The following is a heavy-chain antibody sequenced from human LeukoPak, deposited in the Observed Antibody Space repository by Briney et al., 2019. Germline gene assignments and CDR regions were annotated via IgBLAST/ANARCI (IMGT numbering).Heavy chain of an antibody. CDR3: ARTPPDGSCSRTSCFRRVVGAFDI. Sequence: PGGSLRLSCAASGFTVSSNYMSWVRQAPGKGLEWVSVIYSGGSTYYADSVKGRFTISRDNSKNTLYLQMNSLRAEDTAVYYCARTPPDGSCSRTSCFRRVVGAFDIWGQGTMVTVSS. J-gene: IGHJ3*02. D-gene: IGHD2-2*03. CDR2: IYSGGST. V-gene: IGHV3-66*01. CDR1: GFTVSSNY.